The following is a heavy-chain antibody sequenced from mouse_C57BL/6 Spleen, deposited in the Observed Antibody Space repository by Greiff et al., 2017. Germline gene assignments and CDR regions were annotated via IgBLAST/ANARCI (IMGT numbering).Heavy chain of an antibody. V-gene: IGHV1-18*01. D-gene: IGHD2-1*01. J-gene: IGHJ4*01. CDR3: ARGSVYYGNYEEGAMDY. Sequence: EVQLQESGPELVKPGASVKIPCKASGYTFTDYNMDWVKQSHGKSLEWIGDINPNNGGTIYNQKFKGKATLTVDKSSSTAYMELRSLTSEDTAVYYCARGSVYYGNYEEGAMDYWGQGTSVTVSS. CDR1: GYTFTDYN. CDR2: INPNNGGT.